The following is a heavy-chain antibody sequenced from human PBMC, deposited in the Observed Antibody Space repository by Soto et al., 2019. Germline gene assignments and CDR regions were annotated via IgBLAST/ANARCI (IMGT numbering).Heavy chain of an antibody. V-gene: IGHV1-58*01. CDR1: GFTFPSSA. D-gene: IGHD1-1*01. J-gene: IGHJ4*02. Sequence: ASVKVSCKASGFTFPSSAVQWVRQARGQRLEWIEWIVVGSGDTNSAQKFQERVTFTRDMSTSTVYMELSSLKFEDTAVYYCAADDMTTFIWGQGTLVTVSS. CDR2: IVVGSGDT. CDR3: AADDMTTFI.